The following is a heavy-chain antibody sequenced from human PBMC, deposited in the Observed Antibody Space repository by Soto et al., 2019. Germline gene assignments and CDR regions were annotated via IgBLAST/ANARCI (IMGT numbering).Heavy chain of an antibody. CDR1: GYTFTNYG. D-gene: IGHD6-25*01. V-gene: IGHV1-18*04. Sequence: ASVKVSCKASGYTFTNYGLCWVRQAPGQGLEWMGWITVYSGTTDHVQKFRGRVSMTTDTSTNTAYMELASLRSDDTAVYYCARPQRGXXXKNAFDLWGQGTMVTVSS. CDR2: ITVYSGTT. J-gene: IGHJ3*01. CDR3: ARPQRGXXXKNAFDL.